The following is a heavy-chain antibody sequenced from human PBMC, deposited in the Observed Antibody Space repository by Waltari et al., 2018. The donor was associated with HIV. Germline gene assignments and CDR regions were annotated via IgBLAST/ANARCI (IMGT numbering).Heavy chain of an antibody. V-gene: IGHV4-61*01. CDR2: IHDSRST. D-gene: IGHD3-3*01. J-gene: IGHJ5*02. Sequence: QVQLQESGPGLVKPSETLSLTCTVSGGSVSSGSYYWSWIRQPPGKGLEWISYIHDSRSTNYNPALKSRVTISVDTSKNQFSLKLSSVTAADTAVYYCAREPRFLEWFPVNPWGQGTLVTVSS. CDR3: AREPRFLEWFPVNP. CDR1: GGSVSSGSYY.